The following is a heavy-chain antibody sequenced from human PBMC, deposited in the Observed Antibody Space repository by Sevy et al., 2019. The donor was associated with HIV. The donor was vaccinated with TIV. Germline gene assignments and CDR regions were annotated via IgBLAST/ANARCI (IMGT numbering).Heavy chain of an antibody. CDR2: INTHGTNT. V-gene: IGHV3-74*01. CDR1: GFTFSRYW. Sequence: GGSLRLSCAASGFTFSRYWMHWVRHAPGKGLVWVSRINTHGTNTLYADYVKGRFNISRDDAKNTVYLQMSSLKPEDTAVYYCAKDAFEVRGVLSSRGMPTYYHAMDLWGQGTTVTVSS. CDR3: AKDAFEVRGVLSSRGMPTYYHAMDL. D-gene: IGHD3-10*01. J-gene: IGHJ6*02.